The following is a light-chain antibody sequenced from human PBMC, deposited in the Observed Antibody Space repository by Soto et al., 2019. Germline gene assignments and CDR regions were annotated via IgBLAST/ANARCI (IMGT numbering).Light chain of an antibody. CDR3: QQTLSFPPT. V-gene: IGKV1-39*01. CDR2: AAS. Sequence: DIQMTQSPSSLSASVGDRVTITCRASQSINSYLNWYQQKPGKAPKLLIYAASSLQSGVPSRFSGSGSGTDFTLTISSLQPEDFATYYCQQTLSFPPTFGQGTKV. CDR1: QSINSY. J-gene: IGKJ1*01.